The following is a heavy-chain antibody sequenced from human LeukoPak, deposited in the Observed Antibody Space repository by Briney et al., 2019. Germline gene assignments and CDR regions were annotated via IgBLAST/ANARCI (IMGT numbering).Heavy chain of an antibody. J-gene: IGHJ4*02. CDR3: ARQVRDYGDYV. Sequence: SETLSLTCTVSGGSISSSTYYWGWIRQAPGQGLEWIGSIYYTGSTYYNPSLKSRVTISVDTSKSQFFLKLSSVTAADTAVYYCARQVRDYGDYVWGQGTLVTVSS. D-gene: IGHD4-17*01. CDR1: GGSISSSTYY. V-gene: IGHV4-39*01. CDR2: IYYTGST.